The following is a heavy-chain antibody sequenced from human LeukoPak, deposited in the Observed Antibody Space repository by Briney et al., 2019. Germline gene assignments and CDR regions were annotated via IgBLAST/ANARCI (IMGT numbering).Heavy chain of an antibody. CDR1: GFTFSSYA. CDR3: ARGVRGIVGATSPGY. CDR2: ISGSGGST. V-gene: IGHV3-23*01. Sequence: PGGSLRLSCAASGFTFSSYAMSWVRQAPGKGLEWVSAISGSGGSTYYADSVKGRFTISRDNSKNTLYLQMNSLRAEDTAVYYCARGVRGIVGATSPGYWGQGTLVTVSS. J-gene: IGHJ4*02. D-gene: IGHD1-26*01.